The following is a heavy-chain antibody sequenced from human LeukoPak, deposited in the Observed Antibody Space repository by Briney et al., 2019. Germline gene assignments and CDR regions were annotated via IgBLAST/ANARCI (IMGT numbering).Heavy chain of an antibody. CDR2: VIPIFGTA. J-gene: IGHJ4*02. Sequence: SVKVSCKASGGTFSSHAISWVRQAPGQGLEWMGGVIPIFGTANYAQKFQGRVTITADESTSTAYMELSSLRSEDTAVYYCARARSSGWYILDYWGQGTLVTVSS. CDR3: ARARSSGWYILDY. V-gene: IGHV1-69*13. CDR1: GGTFSSHA. D-gene: IGHD6-19*01.